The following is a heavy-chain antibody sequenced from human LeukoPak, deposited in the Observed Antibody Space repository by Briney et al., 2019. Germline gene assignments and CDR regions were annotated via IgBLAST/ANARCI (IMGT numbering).Heavy chain of an antibody. D-gene: IGHD6-6*01. V-gene: IGHV3-23*01. CDR2: ISVSGISGTYT. CDR1: GFTFSSYA. Sequence: PGGSLRLSCAASGFTFSSYAMTWVRQAPGKGLEWVSTISVSGISGTYTYYADSVKGRFTISRDNSKNTLYLQMNCLRAEGTAVYYCAKVRPLLDYWGQGTLVTVSS. CDR3: AKVRPLLDY. J-gene: IGHJ4*02.